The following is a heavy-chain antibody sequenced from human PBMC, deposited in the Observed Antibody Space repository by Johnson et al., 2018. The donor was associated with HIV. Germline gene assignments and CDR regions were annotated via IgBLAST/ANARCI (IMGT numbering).Heavy chain of an antibody. D-gene: IGHD2-2*01. CDR3: ARGIKHCSSNSCPDAHAWSYAFDI. CDR1: GFTFSRYD. J-gene: IGHJ3*02. CDR2: IGTAGDT. V-gene: IGHV3-13*01. Sequence: VQLVESGGGLVQPGGSLRLSCAASGFTFSRYDMHWVRQATGKGLEWVSAIGTAGDTYYPGSVKGRFTISRENAKNSLYLQMNSLRAGDTAVYYCARGIKHCSSNSCPDAHAWSYAFDIWGQGTMVTVSS.